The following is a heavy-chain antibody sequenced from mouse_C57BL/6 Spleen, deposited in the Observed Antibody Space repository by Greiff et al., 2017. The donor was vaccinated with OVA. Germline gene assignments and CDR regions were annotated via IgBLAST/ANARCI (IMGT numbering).Heavy chain of an antibody. Sequence: QVQLKQSGAELVKPGASVKISCKASGYAFSSYWMNWVKQRPGKGLEWIGQIYPGDGDTNYNGKFKGKATLTADKSSSTAYMQLSSLTSEDSAVYFCARDYYGSSYRWYFDVWGTGTTVTVSS. CDR1: GYAFSSYW. V-gene: IGHV1-80*01. CDR3: ARDYYGSSYRWYFDV. D-gene: IGHD1-1*01. J-gene: IGHJ1*03. CDR2: IYPGDGDT.